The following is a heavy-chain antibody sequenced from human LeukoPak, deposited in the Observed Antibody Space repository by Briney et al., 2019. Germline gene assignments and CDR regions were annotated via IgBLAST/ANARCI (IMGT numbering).Heavy chain of an antibody. CDR1: GFTFSDYW. J-gene: IGHJ4*02. CDR3: ARSSGTHVDY. Sequence: GGSLRLSCAASGFTFSDYWMHWVRQAPGKGPVRVSRINGDGYTDYADSVKGRITVSRDNAKNTLYLQMHSLRAEDTALYYCARSSGTHVDYWGQGTLVTVSS. V-gene: IGHV3-74*01. CDR2: INGDGYT.